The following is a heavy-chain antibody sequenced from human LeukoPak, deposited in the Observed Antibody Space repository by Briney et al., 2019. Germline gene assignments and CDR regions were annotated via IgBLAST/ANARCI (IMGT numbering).Heavy chain of an antibody. Sequence: HTGGSLRLSCAASGFTFSSYGMSWVRQAPGKGLEWVSAISGSGGSTYYADSVKGRFTISRDNFKNTLYLQMNSLRAEDTAVYYCAKGRGYSYGYGPKSACFDYWGQGTLVTVSS. D-gene: IGHD5-18*01. V-gene: IGHV3-23*01. CDR1: GFTFSSYG. CDR2: ISGSGGST. CDR3: AKGRGYSYGYGPKSACFDY. J-gene: IGHJ4*02.